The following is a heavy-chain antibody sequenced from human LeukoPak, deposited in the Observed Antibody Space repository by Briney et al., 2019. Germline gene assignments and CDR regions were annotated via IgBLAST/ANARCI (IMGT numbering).Heavy chain of an antibody. D-gene: IGHD4-23*01. CDR2: ISSSGSTI. CDR3: VVTHDHYYYMDV. J-gene: IGHJ6*03. Sequence: PGGSLRLSCAASGFTFSDYYMSWIRQAPGKGLEWVSYISSSGSTIYYADSVKGRFTISRDNAKNSLYLQMNSLRAEDTAVYYCVVTHDHYYYMDVWGKGTTVTVSS. V-gene: IGHV3-11*04. CDR1: GFTFSDYY.